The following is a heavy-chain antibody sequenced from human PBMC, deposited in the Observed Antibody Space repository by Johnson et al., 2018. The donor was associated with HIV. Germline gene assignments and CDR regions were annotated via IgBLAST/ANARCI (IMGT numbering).Heavy chain of an antibody. CDR1: GFTFSSYD. J-gene: IGHJ3*02. Sequence: VQLVESGGGLVQPGGSLRLSCAASGFTFSSYDMHWVRHATGKGLGWVSAIGTAGDTYYPGSVKGRFTISRENAKNSLYLQMNSLRAGDTAVYYCARALRTALGSPWNGGYDAFDIWGQGTMVTVSS. V-gene: IGHV3-13*01. D-gene: IGHD1-1*01. CDR3: ARALRTALGSPWNGGYDAFDI. CDR2: IGTAGDT.